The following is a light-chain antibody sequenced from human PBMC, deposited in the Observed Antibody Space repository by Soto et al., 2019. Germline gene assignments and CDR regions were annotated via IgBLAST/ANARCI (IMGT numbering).Light chain of an antibody. V-gene: IGLV2-23*01. J-gene: IGLJ1*01. CDR2: EGS. Sequence: QSALTQPASVSGSPGQSITISCTGTSSDVGTYSLVSWYQQHPGEAPKLIIYEGSKRPSGVSNRFSGSKSVNTASLTISGLRAEDEADYSCCSYAGGLTSAGYVFGTATKLTVL. CDR3: CSYAGGLTSAGYV. CDR1: SSDVGTYSL.